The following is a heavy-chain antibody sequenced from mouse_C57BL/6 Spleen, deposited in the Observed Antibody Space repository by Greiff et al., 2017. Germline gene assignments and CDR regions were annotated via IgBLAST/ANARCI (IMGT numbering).Heavy chain of an antibody. J-gene: IGHJ3*01. CDR2: ISYDGSN. Sequence: EVQLVESGPGLVKPSQSLSLTCSVTGYSITSGYYWNWIRQFPGNKLEWMGYISYDGSNNYNPSLKNRISITRDTSKNQFFLKLNSVTTEDTATYYCARERGNWDGFAYWGQGTLVTVSA. D-gene: IGHD4-1*01. V-gene: IGHV3-6*01. CDR1: GYSITSGYY. CDR3: ARERGNWDGFAY.